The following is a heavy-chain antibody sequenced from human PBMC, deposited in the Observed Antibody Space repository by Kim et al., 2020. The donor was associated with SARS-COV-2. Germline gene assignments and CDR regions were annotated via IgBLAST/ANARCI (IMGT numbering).Heavy chain of an antibody. J-gene: IGHJ6*03. D-gene: IGHD3-3*01. CDR2: IYYSGST. Sequence: SETLSLTCTVSGGSISSYYWSWIRQPPGKGLEWIGYIYYSGSTNYNPSLKSRVTISVDTSKNQFSLKLSSVTAADTAVYYCARIFDFWSYYYYYMDVWGKGTTVTVSS. V-gene: IGHV4-59*01. CDR3: ARIFDFWSYYYYYMDV. CDR1: GGSISSYY.